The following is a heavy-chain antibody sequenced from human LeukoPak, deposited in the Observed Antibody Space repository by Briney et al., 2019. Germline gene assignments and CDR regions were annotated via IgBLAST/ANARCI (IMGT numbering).Heavy chain of an antibody. J-gene: IGHJ4*02. Sequence: SETLSLACTVSGGSISSYYWSWIRQPPGKGLERIGHIHYSGSTNYNPSLKSRVTISVDTSKNQFSLKLSSVTAADTAVYYCARQGQYQLLPFDNWGQGTLVTVSS. CDR2: IHYSGST. CDR3: ARQGQYQLLPFDN. V-gene: IGHV4-59*08. D-gene: IGHD2-2*01. CDR1: GGSISSYY.